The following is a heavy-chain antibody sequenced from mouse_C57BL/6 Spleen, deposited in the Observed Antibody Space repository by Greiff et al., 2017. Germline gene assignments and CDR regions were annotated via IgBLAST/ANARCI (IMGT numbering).Heavy chain of an antibody. CDR3: ARWDWDDFDY. D-gene: IGHD4-1*01. CDR1: GFAFSSSW. V-gene: IGHV1-82*01. J-gene: IGHJ2*01. Sequence: LQESGPELVKPGASVKISCKASGFAFSSSWMNWVKQRPGKGLEWIGRIDPGDGDTNYTGKFKGKATLTADTSSSTAYMQLSSLTSEDSAVYVCARWDWDDFDYWGQGTTLTVSS. CDR2: IDPGDGDT.